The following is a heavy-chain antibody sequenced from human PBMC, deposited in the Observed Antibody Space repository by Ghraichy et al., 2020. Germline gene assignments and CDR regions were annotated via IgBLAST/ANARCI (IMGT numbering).Heavy chain of an antibody. D-gene: IGHD3-16*02. CDR1: GSSFGSHD. Sequence: GESLNISCKASGSSFGSHDIHWVRQATGQGLEWMGWIHPQSGNTGHAQKFQDRVIMTRNSSINIVYMDLTSLRSEDTAVYFCARGNSGFVWGSYRSPYFDYWGQGTPVTVSS. CDR2: IHPQSGNT. J-gene: IGHJ4*02. V-gene: IGHV1-8*01. CDR3: ARGNSGFVWGSYRSPYFDY.